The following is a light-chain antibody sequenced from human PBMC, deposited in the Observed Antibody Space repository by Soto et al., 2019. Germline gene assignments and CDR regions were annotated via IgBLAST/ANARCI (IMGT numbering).Light chain of an antibody. J-gene: IGKJ4*01. Sequence: DIILTQSPAIVSVSPGERATLSCRASRSVSTNLAWYQHKHGQAPRLLIYGASTRVTDIPARFSGSGSGTDFTLTINYMRSEDFGVYFCQQYDKSLPPDTFGGGTKVEIK. CDR3: QQYDKSLPPDT. V-gene: IGKV3-15*01. CDR1: RSVSTN. CDR2: GAS.